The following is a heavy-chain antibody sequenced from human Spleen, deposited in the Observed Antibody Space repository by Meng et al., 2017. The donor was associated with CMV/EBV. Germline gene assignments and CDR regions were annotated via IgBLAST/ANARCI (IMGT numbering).Heavy chain of an antibody. Sequence: GSLRLSCVVSGGSITTAKWWTWVRQPPGKGLEWVGEIDHSGNSNSNPSLESRPTLSLDTSKNHLSLTMTSVTAEDTAIYYCARVREHTSLGNYWFDPWGQGTLVTVSS. CDR1: GGSITTAKW. V-gene: IGHV4-4*02. CDR3: ARVREHTSLGNYWFDP. CDR2: IDHSGNS. J-gene: IGHJ5*02. D-gene: IGHD5-18*01.